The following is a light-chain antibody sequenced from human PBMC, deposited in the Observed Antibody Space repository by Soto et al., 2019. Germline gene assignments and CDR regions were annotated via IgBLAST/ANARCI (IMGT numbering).Light chain of an antibody. CDR3: QSYDSSLSGSWV. J-gene: IGLJ3*02. Sequence: QAVVTQPPSVSGAPGQRITISCTGSSSNIGAGYDVHWYQQLPGTAPKLLIYGNSNRPSGVPDRFSASKSGTSASLAITGLQAEDEADYYCQSYDSSLSGSWVFGGGTKVTVL. V-gene: IGLV1-40*01. CDR1: SSNIGAGYD. CDR2: GNS.